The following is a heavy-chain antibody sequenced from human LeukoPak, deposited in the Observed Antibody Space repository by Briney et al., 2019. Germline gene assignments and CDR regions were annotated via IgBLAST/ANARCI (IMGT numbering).Heavy chain of an antibody. V-gene: IGHV6-1*01. J-gene: IGHJ6*02. CDR1: GDSVSSGTSA. CDR2: TYYRSKWYY. D-gene: IGHD2-15*01. Sequence: SQTLSLTCAISGDSVSSGTSAWNWVRQSPSRGLEWLGRTYYRSKWYYEYPVSARGRITVNADTSKNQYSLQLTSMTPDDTAVYYCVRDPGDCYGFDVWGQGTTVTVSS. CDR3: VRDPGDCYGFDV.